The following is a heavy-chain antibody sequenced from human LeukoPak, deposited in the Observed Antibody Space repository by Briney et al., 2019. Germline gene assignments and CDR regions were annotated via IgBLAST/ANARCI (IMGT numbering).Heavy chain of an antibody. V-gene: IGHV3-73*01. CDR1: GFTLSGSA. D-gene: IGHD2-8*01. CDR2: IRTKANSYAT. Sequence: GGSLRLSCAASGFTLSGSAIHWVRQASGKGLEWVGRIRTKANSYATAYAASVRGRFIISRNDSKNTAYLQMNSLRAEDTAVYYCAKDRCSNGVGCYYYYMDVWGKGTTVTISS. CDR3: AKDRCSNGVGCYYYYMDV. J-gene: IGHJ6*03.